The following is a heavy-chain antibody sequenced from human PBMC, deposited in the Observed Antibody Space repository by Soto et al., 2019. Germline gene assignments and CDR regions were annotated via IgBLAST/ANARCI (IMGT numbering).Heavy chain of an antibody. CDR1: GFTFRNYG. J-gene: IGHJ4*02. D-gene: IGHD4-17*01. Sequence: GGSLRLSCAASGFTFRNYGMHWVRQAPGKGLEWVALISFDGRTTFYTDSVKGRFTISRDYSRNTVSLQMNSLRPDDTAVYYCANALDYGANFPPFDYWGQGTLVTVS. CDR3: ANALDYGANFPPFDY. CDR2: ISFDGRTT. V-gene: IGHV3-30*18.